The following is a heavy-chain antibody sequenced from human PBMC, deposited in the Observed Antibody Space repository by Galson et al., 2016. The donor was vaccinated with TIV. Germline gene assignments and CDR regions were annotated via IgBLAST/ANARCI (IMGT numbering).Heavy chain of an antibody. V-gene: IGHV4-59*01. J-gene: IGHJ6*02. CDR3: ARERRDYYYGMDV. Sequence: LEWIGYIYYNGPTNYSPSLKSRVTFSVDTSKNQVSLKLNSVTAADTAVYYCARERRDYYYGMDVWGQGTTVIVSS. CDR2: IYYNGPT.